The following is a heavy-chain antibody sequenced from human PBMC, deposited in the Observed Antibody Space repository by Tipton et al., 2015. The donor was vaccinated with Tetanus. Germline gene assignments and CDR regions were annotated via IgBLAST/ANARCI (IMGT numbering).Heavy chain of an antibody. V-gene: IGHV3-9*01. D-gene: IGHD3-22*01. CDR2: ISWNSGSI. Sequence: SLRLSCAASGFTFDDYAMHWVRQAPGKGLEWVSGISWNSGSIGYADSVKGRFTISRDNARNSLYLQMNSLRAEDTALYYCAKDAVMLGEYYYDSIAFDIWGQGTMVTVSS. CDR3: AKDAVMLGEYYYDSIAFDI. CDR1: GFTFDDYA. J-gene: IGHJ3*02.